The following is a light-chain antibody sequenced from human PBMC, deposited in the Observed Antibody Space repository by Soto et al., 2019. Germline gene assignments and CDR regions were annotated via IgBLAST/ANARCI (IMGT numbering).Light chain of an antibody. CDR3: HQYGGSPPT. CDR1: QSVSSN. CDR2: GAS. V-gene: IGKV3-20*01. Sequence: IVLTQSPGTLSLSPGESATLXCRASQSVSSNLAWYQQKPGQAPRLLIYGASTRATGIPARFSGSGSGTEFTLTISRLEPEDFAVYHCHQYGGSPPTFGQGIKVDI. J-gene: IGKJ1*01.